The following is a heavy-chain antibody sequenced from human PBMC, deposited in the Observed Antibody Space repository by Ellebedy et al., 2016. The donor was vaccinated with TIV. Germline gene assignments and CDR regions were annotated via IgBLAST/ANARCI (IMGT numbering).Heavy chain of an antibody. Sequence: MPSETLSLTCTVSGGSISSYYWSWIRQPPGKGLEWSGYLYYSGSTNYNPSLKSRVTISVDTSKNQFSLKLSSVTAADTAVYYCAKAVAGTLLAFDIWGQGTMVTVSS. V-gene: IGHV4-59*01. CDR1: GGSISSYY. CDR2: LYYSGST. J-gene: IGHJ3*02. D-gene: IGHD6-19*01. CDR3: AKAVAGTLLAFDI.